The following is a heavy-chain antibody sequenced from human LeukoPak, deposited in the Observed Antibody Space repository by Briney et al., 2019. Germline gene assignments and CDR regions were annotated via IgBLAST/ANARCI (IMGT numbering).Heavy chain of an antibody. CDR1: DGSITNTNY. J-gene: IGHJ4*02. V-gene: IGHV4-4*02. CDR2: VNLQGST. CDR3: AREGGPYRPLDY. Sequence: SETLSLTCGVSDGSITNTNYWTWVRQPPGKGLEWIGEVNLQGSTNYNPSLMGRVAISVDTSENHISLQLTSVTAADTAVYYCAREGGPYRPLDYSGQGTLVTVSS.